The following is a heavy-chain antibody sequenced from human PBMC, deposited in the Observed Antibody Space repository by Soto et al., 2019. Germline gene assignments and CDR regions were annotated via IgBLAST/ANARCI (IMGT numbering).Heavy chain of an antibody. CDR2: IDWDDDK. Sequence: SGPTLVNPTQTLTLTCTFSGFSLSSKGMRVSWIRQPPGKALEWLARIDWDDDKFYSPSLRTGLTISKDTSKNQVVLTMTNVDPNDTATYYSARSPAGFTVATYFCDYWGQGTLVTVSS. D-gene: IGHD4-17*01. CDR3: ARSPAGFTVATYFCDY. CDR1: GFSLSSKGMR. V-gene: IGHV2-70*04. J-gene: IGHJ4*02.